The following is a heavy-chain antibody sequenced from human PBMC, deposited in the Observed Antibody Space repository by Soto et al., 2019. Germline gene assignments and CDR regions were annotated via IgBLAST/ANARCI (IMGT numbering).Heavy chain of an antibody. J-gene: IGHJ4*02. CDR3: ARAPVRYYGSGSFDY. CDR1: GGTFSSYA. Sequence: QVQLVQSGAEVKKPGSSVKVSCKASGGTFSSYAISWVRQAPGQGLEWMGGIIPIFGTANYAQKFQGRVTITADKSTSTAYMALSSLRSEDTAVYYCARAPVRYYGSGSFDYWGQGTLVTVSS. CDR2: IIPIFGTA. V-gene: IGHV1-69*06. D-gene: IGHD3-10*01.